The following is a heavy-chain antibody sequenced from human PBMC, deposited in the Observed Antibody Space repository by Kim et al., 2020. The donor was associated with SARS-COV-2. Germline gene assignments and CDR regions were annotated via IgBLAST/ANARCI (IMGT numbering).Heavy chain of an antibody. V-gene: IGHV3-74*01. D-gene: IGHD3-22*01. CDR3: ARDLDVYYDRAQFDY. Sequence: GGSLRLSCAASGFTFSSHWMHWVRQAPGKGLVWVSRINSDGSSTSYADSVKGRFTISRDNAKNTLYLQMNSLRAEDTAVYYCARDLDVYYDRAQFDYWGQGTLVTVSS. CDR2: INSDGSST. J-gene: IGHJ4*02. CDR1: GFTFSSHW.